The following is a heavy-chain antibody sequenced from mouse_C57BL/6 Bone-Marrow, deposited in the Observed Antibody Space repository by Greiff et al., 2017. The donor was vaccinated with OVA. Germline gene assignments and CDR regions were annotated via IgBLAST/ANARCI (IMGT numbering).Heavy chain of an antibody. CDR1: GFSLTSYG. Sequence: VQGVESGPGLVAPSQSLSITCTVSGFSLTSYGVDWVRQSPGKGLEWLGVIWGVGSTNYNSALKSRLSLSKDNSKSQVFLKMNSLQTDDTAMDYCASGTTGAWFAYWGQGTLVTVSA. CDR3: ASGTTGAWFAY. D-gene: IGHD1-1*01. J-gene: IGHJ3*01. V-gene: IGHV2-6*01. CDR2: IWGVGST.